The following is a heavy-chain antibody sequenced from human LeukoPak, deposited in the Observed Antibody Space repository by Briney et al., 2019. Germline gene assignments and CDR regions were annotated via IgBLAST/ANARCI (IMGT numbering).Heavy chain of an antibody. CDR3: AKGRGYSGYDFFDY. D-gene: IGHD5-12*01. V-gene: IGHV3-23*01. CDR1: GFTFSSYA. CDR2: ISASGGST. J-gene: IGHJ4*02. Sequence: GGSLRLSCAASGFTFSSYAMSCVRQAPGKGLEWVSAISASGGSTFYADSVKGRFTISRDNSKNTLYLQMNSLRAEDTALYYCAKGRGYSGYDFFDYWGQGTLVTVSS.